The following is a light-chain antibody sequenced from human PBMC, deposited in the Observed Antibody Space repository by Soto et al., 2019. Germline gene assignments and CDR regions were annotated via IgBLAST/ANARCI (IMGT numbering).Light chain of an antibody. CDR1: YSDIGAYNY. Sequence: QSALTQPPSASGSPGQSVTNPCTVTYSDIGAYNYVSWYHQRPGEAPNLIIYEVSKLPSGVPDRIFAAKSGNTASLTVSGRQAEDEADYYCSSYTCSSTLVFGTGTKVTVL. V-gene: IGLV2-8*01. J-gene: IGLJ1*01. CDR3: SSYTCSSTLV. CDR2: EVS.